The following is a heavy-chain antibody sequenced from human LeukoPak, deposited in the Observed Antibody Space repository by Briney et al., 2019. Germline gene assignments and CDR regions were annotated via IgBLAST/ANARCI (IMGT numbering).Heavy chain of an antibody. CDR1: GFTFSNAW. CDR2: ITSKTDGETA. V-gene: IGHV3-15*01. CDR3: TLYDSGKIDY. Sequence: GGSLRLSCVASGFTFSNAWMTWVRQAPGRGVEWVGRITSKTDGETALYAAPVKGRLTISRDDSQNTLYLQMNSPKIEDTAVYYCTLYDSGKIDYWGQGALVTVSS. J-gene: IGHJ4*02. D-gene: IGHD3-10*01.